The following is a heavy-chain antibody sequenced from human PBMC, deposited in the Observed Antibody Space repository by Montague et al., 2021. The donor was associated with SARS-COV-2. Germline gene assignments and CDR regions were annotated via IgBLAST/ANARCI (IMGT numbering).Heavy chain of an antibody. CDR1: GGSISSSTYY. Sequence: ETLSLTCTVSGGSISSSTYYWGWIRQPPGKGLEWIGSIYYSGSTYYSPSLKSRVTISVDTSKNQFSLKLSSVTAADTAVYYCARHGWGWLRLLRPFDYWGQGTLVTVSS. D-gene: IGHD5-12*01. V-gene: IGHV4-39*01. CDR2: IYYSGST. J-gene: IGHJ4*02. CDR3: ARHGWGWLRLLRPFDY.